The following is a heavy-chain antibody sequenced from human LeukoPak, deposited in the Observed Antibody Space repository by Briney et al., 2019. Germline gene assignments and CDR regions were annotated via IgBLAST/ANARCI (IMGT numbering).Heavy chain of an antibody. V-gene: IGHV3-23*01. CDR1: FTXXXXA. J-gene: IGHJ6*02. CDR2: ISGSGGST. CDR3: ANGNPPDYYYGMDV. Sequence: FTXXXXAMSWVXXAPGKGLEWVSAISGSGGSTYYADSVKGRFTISRDNSKNTLYLQMNSLRAEDTAVYYCANGNPPDYYYGMDVWGQGTTVTVSS.